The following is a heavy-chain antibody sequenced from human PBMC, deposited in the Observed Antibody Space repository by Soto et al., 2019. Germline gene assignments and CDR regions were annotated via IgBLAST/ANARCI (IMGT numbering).Heavy chain of an antibody. CDR2: INPNSGGT. Sequence: GASVKVSCKASGYTFTGYYMHWVRQAPGQGLEWMGWINPNSGGTNYAQKFQGWVTMTRDTPISTAYMELSRLRSDDTAVYYCARDAGQLDPYYYYGMDVWGQGTTVTVSS. J-gene: IGHJ6*02. V-gene: IGHV1-2*04. CDR1: GYTFTGYY. D-gene: IGHD6-13*01. CDR3: ARDAGQLDPYYYYGMDV.